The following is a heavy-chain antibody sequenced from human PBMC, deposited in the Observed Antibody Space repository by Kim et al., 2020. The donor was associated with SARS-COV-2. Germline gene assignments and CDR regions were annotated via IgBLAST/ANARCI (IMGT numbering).Heavy chain of an antibody. CDR2: GST. V-gene: IGHV4-34*01. J-gene: IGHJ4*02. CDR3: ARGIAPDY. Sequence: GSTDYNPSLKSRVTISVDTSKNQFSLKLSSVTAADTAVYYCARGIAPDYWGQGTLVTVSS.